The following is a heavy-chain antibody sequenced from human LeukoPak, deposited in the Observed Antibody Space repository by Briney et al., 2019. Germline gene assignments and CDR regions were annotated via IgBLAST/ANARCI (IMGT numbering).Heavy chain of an antibody. D-gene: IGHD6-19*01. Sequence: SQTLSLTCAISGDIVSINSAAWNWIRQSPSRGLEWLGRTYQRSKRYNDYAVSVKSRITINPDISKNQFSLQLNSVTPEDTAVYYCARSPSPYSSGWYFDYWGQGTLVTVSS. J-gene: IGHJ4*02. CDR1: GDIVSINSAA. V-gene: IGHV6-1*01. CDR2: TYQRSKRYN. CDR3: ARSPSPYSSGWYFDY.